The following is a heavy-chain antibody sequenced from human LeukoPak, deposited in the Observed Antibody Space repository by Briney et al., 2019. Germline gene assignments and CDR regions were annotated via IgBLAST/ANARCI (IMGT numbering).Heavy chain of an antibody. CDR2: ISWDGGST. V-gene: IGHV3-43D*03. CDR3: AKGTLGDYRAGPDY. J-gene: IGHJ4*02. D-gene: IGHD4-17*01. CDR1: GFTFSSYA. Sequence: GGSLRLSCAASGFTFSSYAMSWVRQAPGKGLEWVSLISWDGGSTYYADSVKGRFTISRDNSKNSLYLQMNSLRAEDTALYYCAKGTLGDYRAGPDYWGRGTLVTVSS.